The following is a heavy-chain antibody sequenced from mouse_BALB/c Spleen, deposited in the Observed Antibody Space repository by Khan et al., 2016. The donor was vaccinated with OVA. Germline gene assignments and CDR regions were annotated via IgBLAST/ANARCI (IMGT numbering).Heavy chain of an antibody. CDR3: IRGAYSGLFAY. CDR2: IDPANGDV. D-gene: IGHD2-10*01. V-gene: IGHV14-3*02. J-gene: IGHJ3*01. CDR1: GFNIKDTY. Sequence: IQLVQSGADFVKPGASVKLSCTASGFNIKDTYMHWINQRPQQGLVWIGRIDPANGDVRYDPKFQDKATITADASSNTAYLQLSSLTSEDTAVYYCIRGAYSGLFAYWGQGTLVTVSA.